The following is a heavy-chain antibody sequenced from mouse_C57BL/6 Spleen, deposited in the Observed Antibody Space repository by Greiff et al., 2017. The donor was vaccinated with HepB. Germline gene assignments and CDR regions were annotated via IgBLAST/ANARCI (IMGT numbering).Heavy chain of an antibody. D-gene: IGHD2-3*01. CDR2: IYPRSGNT. Sequence: VKLMESGAELARPGASVKLSCKASGYTFTSYGISWVKQRTGQGLEWIGEIYPRSGNTYYNEKFKGKATLTADKSSSTAYMELRSLTSEDSAVYFCAIYDGYFYFDYWGQGTTLTVSS. J-gene: IGHJ2*01. CDR3: AIYDGYFYFDY. CDR1: GYTFTSYG. V-gene: IGHV1-81*01.